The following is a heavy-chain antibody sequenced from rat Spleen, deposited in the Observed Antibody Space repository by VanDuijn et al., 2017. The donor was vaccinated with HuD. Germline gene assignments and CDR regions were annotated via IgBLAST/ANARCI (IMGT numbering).Heavy chain of an antibody. CDR2: ISTGGGNT. CDR1: GFTFSDYN. D-gene: IGHD1-12*01. Sequence: EVQLVESGGGLVQPGRSLKLSCAASGFTFSDYNMAWVRQAPKKGLEWVASISTGGGNTYYRDSVKGRFTISRDNAKNTQYFQMDSLRSEDTATYYCARVIYYYVSGGWYFDFWGPGTKVTVSS. J-gene: IGHJ1*01. V-gene: IGHV5S13*01. CDR3: ARVIYYYVSGGWYFDF.